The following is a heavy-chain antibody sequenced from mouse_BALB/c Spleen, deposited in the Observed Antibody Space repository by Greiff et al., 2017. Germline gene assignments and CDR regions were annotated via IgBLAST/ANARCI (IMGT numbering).Heavy chain of an antibody. CDR3: ARQGTTSYFDY. CDR2: ISSGGSYT. D-gene: IGHD2-14*01. V-gene: IGHV5-9-3*01. Sequence: EVNLVESGGGLVKPGGSLKLSCAASGFTFSSYAMSWVRQTPEKRLEWVATISSGGSYTYYPDSVKGRFTISRDNAKNTLYLQMSSLRSEDTAMYYCARQGTTSYFDYWGQGTTLTVSS. CDR1: GFTFSSYA. J-gene: IGHJ2*01.